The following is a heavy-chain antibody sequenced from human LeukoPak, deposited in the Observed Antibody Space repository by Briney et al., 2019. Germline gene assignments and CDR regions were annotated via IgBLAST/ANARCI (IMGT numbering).Heavy chain of an antibody. Sequence: GGSLRLSCAASGFTFSAYSMNWVRQAPEKGLEWVSYIGSSSSPIYYADSVKGRFTISRDNAKNSLYLQMDSLRAEDTAVYYCARDQAYSFDYWGQGTMVSVSS. D-gene: IGHD4-11*01. CDR1: GFTFSAYS. J-gene: IGHJ4*02. CDR2: IGSSSSPI. V-gene: IGHV3-48*01. CDR3: ARDQAYSFDY.